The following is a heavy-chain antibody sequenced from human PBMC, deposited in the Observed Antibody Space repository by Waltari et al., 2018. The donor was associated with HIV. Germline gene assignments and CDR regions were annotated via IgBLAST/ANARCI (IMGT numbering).Heavy chain of an antibody. Sequence: QVQLQQWGAGLLRPSETLSLPCAVYGGPFSGFYWSWIRQPPGKGLEWIGEINHSGSSNYNPSLKSRVTISVDTSKNQFSLRLRSVTAADTAVYYCARDSVPSFDYGDYYYYGMDVWSQGTTVTVSS. CDR1: GGPFSGFY. D-gene: IGHD4-17*01. V-gene: IGHV4-34*01. J-gene: IGHJ6*01. CDR3: ARDSVPSFDYGDYYYYGMDV. CDR2: INHSGSS.